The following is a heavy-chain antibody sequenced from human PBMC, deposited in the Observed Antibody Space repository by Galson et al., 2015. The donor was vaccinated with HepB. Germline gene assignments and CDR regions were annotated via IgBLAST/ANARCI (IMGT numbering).Heavy chain of an antibody. CDR2: INAGNGNT. J-gene: IGHJ3*02. D-gene: IGHD5-18*01. V-gene: IGHV1-3*01. Sequence: SVKVSCKASGYTFTSYAMHWVRQAPGQRLEWMGWINAGNGNTKYSQKFQGRVTITRDTSASTAYMELSSLRSEDTAVYYCARVTAIVHDAFDIWGQGTMVTVSS. CDR3: ARVTAIVHDAFDI. CDR1: GYTFTSYA.